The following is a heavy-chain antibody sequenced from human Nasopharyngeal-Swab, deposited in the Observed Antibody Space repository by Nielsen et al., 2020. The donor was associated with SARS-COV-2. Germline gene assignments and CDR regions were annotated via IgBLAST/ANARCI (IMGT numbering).Heavy chain of an antibody. CDR2: IIPIFGTA. Sequence: SVKVSCKASGGTFSSYAISWVRQAPGQGLEWMGGIIPIFGTANYAQKFQGRVTITVDESTSTAYMELSSLRSEDTAVYYCASVRGVRAGWFDPWGQGTLVAVSS. V-gene: IGHV1-69*13. J-gene: IGHJ5*02. CDR3: ASVRGVRAGWFDP. CDR1: GGTFSSYA. D-gene: IGHD3-10*01.